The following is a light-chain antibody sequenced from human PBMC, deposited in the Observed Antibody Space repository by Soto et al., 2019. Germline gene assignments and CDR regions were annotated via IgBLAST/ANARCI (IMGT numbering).Light chain of an antibody. Sequence: EIGLTQSPGTLSLSPGERATLSCRASQSVSSSYLAWYQQKPGQAPRLLIYGASSRATGIPGRFSGSGSGTDFTLTISRLEPEDFAVYYCQQDGSSPLYTFGQGTKLEIK. J-gene: IGKJ2*01. V-gene: IGKV3-20*01. CDR3: QQDGSSPLYT. CDR1: QSVSSSY. CDR2: GAS.